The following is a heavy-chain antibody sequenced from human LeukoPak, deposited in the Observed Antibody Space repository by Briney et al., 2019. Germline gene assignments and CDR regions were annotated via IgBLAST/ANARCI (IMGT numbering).Heavy chain of an antibody. Sequence: ASVKVSCKASGYTFTGYYMHWVRQAPGQGLEWMGWINPNSGGTNYAQKFQGRVTMTRDTSISTAYMELSRLRSDDTAVNYCARGYSGYDFPLDYWGQGTLVTISS. CDR3: ARGYSGYDFPLDY. CDR1: GYTFTGYY. V-gene: IGHV1-2*02. D-gene: IGHD5-12*01. J-gene: IGHJ4*02. CDR2: INPNSGGT.